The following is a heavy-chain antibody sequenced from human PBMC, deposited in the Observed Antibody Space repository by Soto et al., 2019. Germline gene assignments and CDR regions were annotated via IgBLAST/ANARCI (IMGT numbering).Heavy chain of an antibody. V-gene: IGHV1-69*01. Sequence: QVQLVQSGAEVKKPGSSVKVSCKASGGTFSSYAISWGRQAPGQGLEWMGGIIPIFGTANYAQKFQGRVTTTADGCTSATYMYQSSLKSKETAVYYCARAGGCCSSTSCYMLDYYYYYGMDVWGQGTTVTVSS. CDR3: ARAGGCCSSTSCYMLDYYYYYGMDV. J-gene: IGHJ6*02. D-gene: IGHD2-2*01. CDR2: IIPIFGTA. CDR1: GGTFSSYA.